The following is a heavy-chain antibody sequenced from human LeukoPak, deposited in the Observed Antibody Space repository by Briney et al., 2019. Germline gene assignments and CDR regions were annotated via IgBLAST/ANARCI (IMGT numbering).Heavy chain of an antibody. J-gene: IGHJ4*02. CDR3: ARTSGRGSVDPGTSGYVDS. CDR2: VYYSGNT. CDR1: GGSLSSSGYY. D-gene: IGHD3-22*01. V-gene: IGHV4-39*01. Sequence: SETLSLTCTVSGGSLSSSGYYWDWIRQPPGKGLEWIGSVYYSGNTYYKSSLESRVTISVDTSNNRFSLKLNSVTAADTGTYYCARTSGRGSVDPGTSGYVDSWGQGSLVTVSS.